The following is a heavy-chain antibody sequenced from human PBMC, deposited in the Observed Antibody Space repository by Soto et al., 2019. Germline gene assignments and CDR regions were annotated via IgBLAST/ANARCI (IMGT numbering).Heavy chain of an antibody. CDR1: GFTFSSYW. CDR2: INSDGRST. Sequence: EVQLVESGGGLVQPGGSLRLSCAASGFTFSSYWMHWVRQAPGKGLEWVSRINSDGRSTSYEDPVKGRFPISRDNAKNTLYLQMNSLRAEDTAVYYCVRTSLVVAAATREDYWGQGTLVTVSS. J-gene: IGHJ4*02. CDR3: VRTSLVVAAATREDY. D-gene: IGHD2-15*01. V-gene: IGHV3-74*01.